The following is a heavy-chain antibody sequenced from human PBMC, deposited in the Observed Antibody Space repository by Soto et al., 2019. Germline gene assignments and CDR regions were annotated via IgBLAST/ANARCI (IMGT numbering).Heavy chain of an antibody. J-gene: IGHJ6*02. CDR2: ISYDGSNK. CDR1: GFTFSSYG. CDR3: AKARPRYYGSGSYDYYYYGMDV. D-gene: IGHD3-10*01. Sequence: QVQLVESGGGVVQPGRSLRLSCAASGFTFSSYGMHWVRQAPGKGLEWVAVISYDGSNKYYADSVKGRFTISRDNSKNTLYLQMNSLRAEDTAVYYCAKARPRYYGSGSYDYYYYGMDVWGQGTTVTVSS. V-gene: IGHV3-30*18.